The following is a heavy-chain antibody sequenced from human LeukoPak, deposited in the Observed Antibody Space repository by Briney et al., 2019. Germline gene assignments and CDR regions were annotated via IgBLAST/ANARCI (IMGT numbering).Heavy chain of an antibody. J-gene: IGHJ4*02. CDR1: GFTVSSNY. Sequence: GGSLRLSCAASGFTVSSNYMIWVRQAPGKGLEWVSVIYNGGGTYYADSVKGRFTISRDSSKNTLYLQMNSLRAEDTAIYYCARSWLLVAATRPTDYWGQGTLVTVSS. D-gene: IGHD1-26*01. V-gene: IGHV3-53*01. CDR3: ARSWLLVAATRPTDY. CDR2: IYNGGGT.